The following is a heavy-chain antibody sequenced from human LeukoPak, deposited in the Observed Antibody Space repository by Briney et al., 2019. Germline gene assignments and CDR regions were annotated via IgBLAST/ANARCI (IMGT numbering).Heavy chain of an antibody. Sequence: ASVKVSCKASGYTFTGYYMHWVRQAPGQGLEWMGWINPSSGGTNYAQKFQGRVTMTRDTSISTAYMELSRLRSDDTAVYYCARGYCSSTSCFDFDYWGQGTLVTVSS. CDR2: INPSSGGT. CDR3: ARGYCSSTSCFDFDY. D-gene: IGHD2-2*01. V-gene: IGHV1-2*02. CDR1: GYTFTGYY. J-gene: IGHJ4*02.